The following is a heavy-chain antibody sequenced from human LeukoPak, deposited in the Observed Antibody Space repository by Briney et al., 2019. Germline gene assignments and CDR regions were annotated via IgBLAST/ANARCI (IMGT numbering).Heavy chain of an antibody. J-gene: IGHJ4*02. CDR2: IYYHENT. D-gene: IGHD3-10*01. CDR1: GGSISSSSDY. Sequence: SETLSLTCTVSGGSISSSSDYWGWIRQAPGKGLEWIGSIYYHENTYYNSSLKSRVTISVDTSKNQFSLKLNSVTAADTAVYYCARGALLWFGAKMEYYFDYWGQGTPLTVSS. V-gene: IGHV4-39*01. CDR3: ARGALLWFGAKMEYYFDY.